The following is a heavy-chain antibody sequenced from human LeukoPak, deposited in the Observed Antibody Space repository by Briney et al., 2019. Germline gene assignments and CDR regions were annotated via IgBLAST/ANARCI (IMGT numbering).Heavy chain of an antibody. Sequence: SVKVSCKASGGTFNNYAISWVRQAPGQGLEWMGGIIPIFGAANYAQKFHGRVTITADESTSTVYMELSSLRSEDTAVYYCARDNYSNYDYYYGMDVWGQGTTVTVSS. D-gene: IGHD4-11*01. V-gene: IGHV1-69*13. CDR2: IIPIFGAA. CDR3: ARDNYSNYDYYYGMDV. CDR1: GGTFNNYA. J-gene: IGHJ6*02.